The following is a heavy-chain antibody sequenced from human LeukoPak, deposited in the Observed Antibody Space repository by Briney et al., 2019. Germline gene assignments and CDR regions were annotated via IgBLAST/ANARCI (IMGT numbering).Heavy chain of an antibody. CDR2: INIEGSSS. CDR1: GFTFSSFW. Sequence: GGSLRLSCAASGFTFSSFWMHWVRQAPGKGLVWVSGINIEGSSSTYADSVKGRFTISRDNAKNTLYLQMNSLRAEDTAVYYCGRGNYYGMDVWDQGTTVTVSS. J-gene: IGHJ6*02. CDR3: GRGNYYGMDV. V-gene: IGHV3-74*01.